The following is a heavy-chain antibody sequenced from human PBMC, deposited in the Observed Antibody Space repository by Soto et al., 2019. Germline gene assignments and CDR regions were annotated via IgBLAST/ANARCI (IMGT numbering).Heavy chain of an antibody. CDR3: ARDGRNDILTGYSPLDYYYYMDV. V-gene: IGHV3-7*01. D-gene: IGHD3-9*01. Sequence: GGSLRLSCAASGFTFSSYWMSWVRQAPGKGLEWVANIKQDGSEKYYVDSVKGRFTISRDNAKNSLYLQMNSLRAEDTAVYYCARDGRNDILTGYSPLDYYYYMDVWGKGTTVTVSS. CDR1: GFTFSSYW. J-gene: IGHJ6*03. CDR2: IKQDGSEK.